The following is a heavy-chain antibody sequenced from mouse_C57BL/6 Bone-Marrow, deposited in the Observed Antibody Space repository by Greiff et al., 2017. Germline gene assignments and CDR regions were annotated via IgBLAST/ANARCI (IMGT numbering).Heavy chain of an antibody. CDR3: ARDGARYWYFDV. V-gene: IGHV5-4*01. J-gene: IGHJ1*03. CDR2: ISDGGSYT. CDR1: GFTFSSYA. Sequence: EVQLVESGGGLVKPGGSLKLSCAASGFTFSSYAMSWVRQTPEKRLEWVATISDGGSYTYYPDNVKGRFTISRDNAKNNLYLQMSHLQSEDTAMYYCARDGARYWYFDVWGTGTTVTVSS.